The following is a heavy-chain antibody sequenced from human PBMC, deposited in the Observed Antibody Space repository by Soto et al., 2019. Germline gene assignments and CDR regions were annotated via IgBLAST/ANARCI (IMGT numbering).Heavy chain of an antibody. D-gene: IGHD4-17*01. Sequence: SETLSLTCAVYGGSFSGYYWSWIRQPPGKGLEWIGEINHSGSTNYNPSLKSRVTISVDTSKNQFSLKLSSVTAADTAVYYCARRGRKWVTTDYYYYMDVWGKGTTVTVSS. CDR2: INHSGST. CDR1: GGSFSGYY. J-gene: IGHJ6*03. CDR3: ARRGRKWVTTDYYYYMDV. V-gene: IGHV4-34*01.